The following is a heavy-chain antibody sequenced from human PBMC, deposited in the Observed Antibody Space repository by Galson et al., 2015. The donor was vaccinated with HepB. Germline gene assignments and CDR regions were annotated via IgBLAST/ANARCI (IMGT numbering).Heavy chain of an antibody. CDR2: TYYRSKWYY. J-gene: IGHJ3*01. Sequence: CAISGDSVSSHRAAWTWIRQSPSRGLEWLGRTYYRSKWYYDYAESVKSRMTVNPDTSKNQFSLQVNSVTPEDTAVYYCARDQRLGELWLKSDAFDVWDQGTVVTVSS. CDR3: ARDQRLGELWLKSDAFDV. D-gene: IGHD3-16*01. CDR1: GDSVSSHRAA. V-gene: IGHV6-1*01.